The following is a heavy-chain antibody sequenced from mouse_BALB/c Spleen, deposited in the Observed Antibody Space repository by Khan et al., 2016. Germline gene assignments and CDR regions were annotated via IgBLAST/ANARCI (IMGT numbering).Heavy chain of an antibody. J-gene: IGHJ4*01. V-gene: IGHV2-6-7*01. CDR1: GFSIIAYG. CDR3: ARDGWGYYALDY. Sequence: QVQLKESGPGLVAPSQSLSITCTVSGFSIIAYGVNWVRQPPGKGLEWLGMIWGDGSTDYNSALKSRLNITKDNSNSQVFLKMISLRTDDTAKYYCARDGWGYYALDYWGQGTSVTVSS. D-gene: IGHD2-2*01. CDR2: IWGDGST.